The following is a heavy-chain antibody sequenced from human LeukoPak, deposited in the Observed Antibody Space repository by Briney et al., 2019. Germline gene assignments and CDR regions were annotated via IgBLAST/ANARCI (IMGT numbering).Heavy chain of an antibody. Sequence: GGSLRLSCAASGFTFSSYAMSWVRQAPGKGLEWVSAISGSGGSTYYADSVKGRFTISRDNSKNTMYLQMNSLRAEDTAVYYYAKWMVGATGPGYWGQGTLVTVSS. J-gene: IGHJ4*02. D-gene: IGHD2-15*01. CDR1: GFTFSSYA. V-gene: IGHV3-23*01. CDR3: AKWMVGATGPGY. CDR2: ISGSGGST.